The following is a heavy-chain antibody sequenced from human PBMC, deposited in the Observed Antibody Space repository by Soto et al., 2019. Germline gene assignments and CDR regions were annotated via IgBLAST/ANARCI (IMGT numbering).Heavy chain of an antibody. V-gene: IGHV4-34*01. D-gene: IGHD3-10*01. CDR1: GGSFSGYY. J-gene: IGHJ3*02. CDR3: ARAGCGELLSPMRACEI. CDR2: INHSGST. Sequence: SATLSLTCSVYGGSFSGYYWSWIRQPPGKGLEWIGEINHSGSTNYNPSLKSRVTISVDTSKNQFSLKLSSVTAADTAVYYCARAGCGELLSPMRACEISGQGTMVTV.